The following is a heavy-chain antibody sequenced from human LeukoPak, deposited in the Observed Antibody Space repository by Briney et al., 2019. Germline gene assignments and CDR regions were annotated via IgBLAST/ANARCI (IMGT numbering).Heavy chain of an antibody. CDR2: IKQDGSEK. D-gene: IGHD5/OR15-5a*01. CDR1: GFTFSTYW. J-gene: IGHJ4*02. Sequence: GGSLRLSCAASGFTFSTYWMSWVRQAPGKGLEWVANIKQDGSEKYYVDSVKGRFTISRDNAKNSLYLQMNSLRTEDTAVYYCARDSTLRYYFDYWGQGTRVTVSS. CDR3: ARDSTLRYYFDY. V-gene: IGHV3-7*03.